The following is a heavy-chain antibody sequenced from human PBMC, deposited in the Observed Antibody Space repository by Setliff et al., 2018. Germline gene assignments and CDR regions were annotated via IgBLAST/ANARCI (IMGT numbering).Heavy chain of an antibody. CDR2: MNPNSGIT. J-gene: IGHJ4*02. D-gene: IGHD2-15*01. CDR3: ARGEAGYGGNLDY. Sequence: ASVKVSCKASGYTFTSYDINWVRQATGQGLEWMGWMNPNSGITGYAQKFQGRVTMTRNTSISTAYMELSSLRFEDTAVYYCARGEAGYGGNLDYWGQGTLVTVSS. CDR1: GYTFTSYD. V-gene: IGHV1-8*02.